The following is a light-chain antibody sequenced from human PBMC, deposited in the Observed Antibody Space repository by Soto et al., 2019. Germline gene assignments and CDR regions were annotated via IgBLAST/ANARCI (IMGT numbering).Light chain of an antibody. J-gene: IGLJ1*01. Sequence: ALTQPPSASGSPGQSVTISCTGTSSDIGAYDYVSWYQQHPGKVPKLMIYEVSKRPSGVPDRFSASKSGNTASLTVSGLQAEDEADYYCSSHGGANNFYVFGTGTKVTVL. CDR1: SSDIGAYDY. CDR2: EVS. V-gene: IGLV2-8*01. CDR3: SSHGGANNFYV.